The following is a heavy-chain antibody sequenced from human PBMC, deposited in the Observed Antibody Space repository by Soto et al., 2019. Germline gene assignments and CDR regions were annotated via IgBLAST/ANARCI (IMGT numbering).Heavy chain of an antibody. J-gene: IGHJ5*02. CDR1: GGTFSSYA. D-gene: IGHD3-22*01. CDR3: ARDRKDYYDSSGYGPNWFDP. Sequence: SVKVSCKASGGTFSSYAISWVRQAPGQGLEWMGGIIPIFGTANYAQKFQGRVTITADESTSTAYMELSSLRSEDTAVYYCARDRKDYYDSSGYGPNWFDPWGQGTLVTVSS. V-gene: IGHV1-69*13. CDR2: IIPIFGTA.